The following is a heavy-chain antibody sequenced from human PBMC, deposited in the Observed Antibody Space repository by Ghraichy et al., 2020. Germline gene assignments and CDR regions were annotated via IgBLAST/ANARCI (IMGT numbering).Heavy chain of an antibody. D-gene: IGHD6-13*01. CDR3: ARDTAPYSSSWSVDYGMDV. Sequence: GGSLRHSCAASGFTFSSYGMHWVRQAPGKGLEWVAVIWYDGSNKYYADSVKGRFTISRDNSKNTLYLQMNSLRAEDTAVYYCARDTAPYSSSWSVDYGMDVWGQGTTVTVSS. V-gene: IGHV3-33*08. J-gene: IGHJ6*02. CDR2: IWYDGSNK. CDR1: GFTFSSYG.